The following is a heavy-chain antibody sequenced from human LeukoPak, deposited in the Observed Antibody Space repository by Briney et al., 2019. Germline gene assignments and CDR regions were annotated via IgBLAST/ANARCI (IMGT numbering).Heavy chain of an antibody. J-gene: IGHJ4*02. Sequence: PSETLSLTCTVSGDSISSGGYYWSWIRQPPGRGLEWIGYIYQSGTTYYNPSLKSRVTISIDRYKSQFSLKLSSVTAADAAVYYCARDYCTTTSCSYSDYWGQGTLVTVSS. D-gene: IGHD2-2*01. CDR1: GDSISSGGYY. CDR2: IYQSGTT. CDR3: ARDYCTTTSCSYSDY. V-gene: IGHV4-30-2*01.